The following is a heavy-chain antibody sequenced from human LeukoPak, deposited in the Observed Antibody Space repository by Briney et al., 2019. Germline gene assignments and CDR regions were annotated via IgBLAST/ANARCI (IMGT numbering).Heavy chain of an antibody. V-gene: IGHV3-7*01. CDR3: AREGSDYYYYGMDV. Sequence: GGSLRLSCAASGSTFSDYYMSWVRQAPGKGLEWVANIKQDGSEKYYVDSVKGRFTISRDNAKNSLYLQMNSLRAEDTAVYYCAREGSDYYYYGMDVWGQGTTVTVSS. CDR2: IKQDGSEK. D-gene: IGHD2-15*01. J-gene: IGHJ6*02. CDR1: GSTFSDYY.